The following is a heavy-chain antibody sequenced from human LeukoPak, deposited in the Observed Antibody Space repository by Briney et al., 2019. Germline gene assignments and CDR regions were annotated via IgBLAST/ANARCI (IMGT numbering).Heavy chain of an antibody. CDR2: IYYSGSA. J-gene: IGHJ4*02. CDR3: ARDRDSSGWFDY. D-gene: IGHD6-19*01. CDR1: GGSISGFY. V-gene: IGHV4-59*01. Sequence: PSETLSLTCTVSGGSISGFYWGWIRQPPGKGLEWNGFIYYSGSANYNPSLKSRVTMSVDMSKNQFSLKLSSVTAADTAFYYCARDRDSSGWFDYWGQGALVTVSS.